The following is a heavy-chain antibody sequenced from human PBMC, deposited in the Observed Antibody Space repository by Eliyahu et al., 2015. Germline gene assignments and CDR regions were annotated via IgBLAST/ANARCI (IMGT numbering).Heavy chain of an antibody. CDR2: IYWDDDK. J-gene: IGHJ4*02. V-gene: IGHV2-5*02. CDR1: GFXLSXSXVG. Sequence: QITLKESGPTLVKPTQTLTLTCTFXGFXLSXSXVGVGWIRQPPGKALEWLVVIYWDDDKRYSPSLKSRLTVTKDTSKNQVVLTMTNLDPVDTATYYCAHLVRPAPGASLKFFDYWGQGTLVTVSS. CDR3: AHLVRPAPGASLKFFDY. D-gene: IGHD1-1*01.